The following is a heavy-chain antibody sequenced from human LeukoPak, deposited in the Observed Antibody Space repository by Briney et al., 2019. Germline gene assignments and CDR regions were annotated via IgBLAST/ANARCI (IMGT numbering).Heavy chain of an antibody. Sequence: SGGSLRLSCAASGFTFSSYAMHWVRQAPGKGLEWVAVISYDGSNKYYADSVKGRFTISRDNSKNTLYLQMNSLRAEDTAVYYCARDLIAPDNSHYFDYWGQGTLVTVSS. CDR1: GFTFSSYA. D-gene: IGHD1-1*01. J-gene: IGHJ4*02. CDR3: ARDLIAPDNSHYFDY. CDR2: ISYDGSNK. V-gene: IGHV3-30-3*01.